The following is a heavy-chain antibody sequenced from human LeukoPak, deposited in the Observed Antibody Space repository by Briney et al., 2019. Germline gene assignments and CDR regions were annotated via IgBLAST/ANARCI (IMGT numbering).Heavy chain of an antibody. CDR3: ASPRFNYDSSGIDY. J-gene: IGHJ4*02. Sequence: SETLSLTCTVSGGSISSSSYYWGWIRQPPGKGLEWIGSIYYSGSTYYNPSLKSRVTISVDTSKNQFSLKLSSVTAADTAVYYCASPRFNYDSSGIDYWGQGTLVTVSS. V-gene: IGHV4-39*01. D-gene: IGHD3-22*01. CDR1: GGSISSSSYY. CDR2: IYYSGST.